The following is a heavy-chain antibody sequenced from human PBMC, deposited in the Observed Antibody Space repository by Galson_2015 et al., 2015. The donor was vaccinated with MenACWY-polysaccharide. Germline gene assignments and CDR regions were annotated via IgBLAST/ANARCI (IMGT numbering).Heavy chain of an antibody. D-gene: IGHD3-22*01. CDR2: IDTAGDT. Sequence: SLRLSCAASGFTFSTYDMHWVRQATGKGLEWVSAIDTAGDTYFPGSVKGRFTISRENAKNSLYLQMNNLRAGDTAVYYCARGKYYYDSSGSLDFWGQGTLVTVSS. CDR1: GFTFSTYD. V-gene: IGHV3-13*01. CDR3: ARGKYYYDSSGSLDF. J-gene: IGHJ4*02.